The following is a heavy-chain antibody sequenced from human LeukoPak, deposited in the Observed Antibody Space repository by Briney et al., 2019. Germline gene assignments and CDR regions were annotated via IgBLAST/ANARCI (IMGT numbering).Heavy chain of an antibody. V-gene: IGHV3-7*01. Sequence: GGSLRLSCAPSGFTFTTSWMTWVPQTLGKGFEWVSHIYEDGIEKYYVDSVKGRCSISRDNVKRSLYLQMYTLRTEDTTIYYCATTLIREGSFTWGQGTLVTVSS. D-gene: IGHD3-16*02. CDR1: GFTFTTSW. J-gene: IGHJ5*02. CDR2: IYEDGIEK. CDR3: ATTLIREGSFT.